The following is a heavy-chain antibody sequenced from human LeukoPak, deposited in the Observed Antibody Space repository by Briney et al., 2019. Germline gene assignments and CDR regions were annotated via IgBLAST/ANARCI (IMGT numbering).Heavy chain of an antibody. Sequence: PSETLSLTCTVSGGSISSGGYYWSWIRQHPGKGLEWIGYIYYSGSTYYNPSLKSRVTISVDTSKNQFSLKLSSVTAADTAVYYCARDYYDSSGYYWNAFDIWGQGTMVTVSS. CDR1: GGSISSGGYY. V-gene: IGHV4-61*08. CDR3: ARDYYDSSGYYWNAFDI. D-gene: IGHD3-22*01. J-gene: IGHJ3*02. CDR2: IYYSGST.